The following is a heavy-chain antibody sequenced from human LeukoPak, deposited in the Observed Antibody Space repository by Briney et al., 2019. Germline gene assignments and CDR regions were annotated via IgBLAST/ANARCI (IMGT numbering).Heavy chain of an antibody. J-gene: IGHJ4*02. Sequence: GGSLRLPCAASGFTFSSYSMNWVRQAPGKGLEWVSSISSSSSYIYYADSVKGRFTISRDNAKNSLYLQMNSLRGEDTAVYYCARVTFQSTGYDYWGLGTLVTVSS. D-gene: IGHD4-11*01. CDR1: GFTFSSYS. V-gene: IGHV3-21*01. CDR2: ISSSSSYI. CDR3: ARVTFQSTGYDY.